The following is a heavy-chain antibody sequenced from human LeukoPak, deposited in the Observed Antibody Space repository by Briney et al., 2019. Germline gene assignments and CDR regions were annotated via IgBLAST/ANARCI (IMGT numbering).Heavy chain of an antibody. V-gene: IGHV4-34*01. CDR2: INHSGST. CDR1: GGSFSGYY. D-gene: IGHD6-19*01. CDR3: ARIAVAGSGVVDY. Sequence: SETLSLTCAVYGGSFSGYYWSWIRQPPGKGLEWIGEINHSGSTNYNPSLKSRVTISVDTSKNQFSLKLSSVTAADTAVYYCARIAVAGSGVVDYWGQGTLVTVSS. J-gene: IGHJ4*02.